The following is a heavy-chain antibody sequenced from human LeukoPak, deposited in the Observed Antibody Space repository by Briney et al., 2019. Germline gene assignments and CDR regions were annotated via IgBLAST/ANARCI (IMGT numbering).Heavy chain of an antibody. CDR1: GYSFSSYD. CDR2: MNPSSGNT. D-gene: IGHD3-10*01. V-gene: IGHV1-8*01. CDR3: AAHTYYFSSGSFGH. J-gene: IGHJ4*02. Sequence: GASVNVSCKASGYSFSSYDINWVRQATGQGPEWIGWMNPSSGNTGYAQRFQGRVTMTRDTSTSTAYLELSSLRSEDTAVYYCAAHTYYFSSGSFGHWGQGTLVTVSS.